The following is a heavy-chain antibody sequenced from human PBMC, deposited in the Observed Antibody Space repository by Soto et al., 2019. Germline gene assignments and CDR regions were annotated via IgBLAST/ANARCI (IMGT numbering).Heavy chain of an antibody. CDR3: VKGEYYYDSSGYYHFDY. V-gene: IGHV3-64D*06. J-gene: IGHJ4*02. CDR1: GFTFSIYA. CDR2: ISTNGGST. D-gene: IGHD3-22*01. Sequence: GSLRLSCSASGFTFSIYAMHWVRQAPGKGLEYVSSISTNGGSTHYADSVKGRFTISRDNSKNTQYLRMSSLRADDTAVYYCVKGEYYYDSSGYYHFDYWGQGT.